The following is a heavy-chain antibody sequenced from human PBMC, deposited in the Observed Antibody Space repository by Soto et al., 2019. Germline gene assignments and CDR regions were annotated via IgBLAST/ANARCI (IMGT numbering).Heavy chain of an antibody. J-gene: IGHJ4*02. Sequence: QVQLQESGPGLVKPSETLSLTCTVSGGSISSYYWSWIRQPPGKGLEWIGYIYYSVSTNYNPSLKSRVTISVDTSKNQFSLKLSSVTAAYTAVYYCARYCGGDCYYDYWGQGTLVTVSS. CDR2: IYYSVST. V-gene: IGHV4-59*01. CDR3: ARYCGGDCYYDY. D-gene: IGHD2-21*02. CDR1: GGSISSYY.